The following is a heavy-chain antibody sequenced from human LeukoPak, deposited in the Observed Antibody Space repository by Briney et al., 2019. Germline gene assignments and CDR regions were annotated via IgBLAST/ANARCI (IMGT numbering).Heavy chain of an antibody. D-gene: IGHD3-3*01. J-gene: IGHJ5*02. CDR3: ARMSPYYDFWSGHYSGNWFDP. CDR1: GGSISSYY. CDR2: IYYSGST. Sequence: SETLSLTCTDSGGSISSYYWSWIRQPPGKGLEWIGYIYYSGSTNYNPSLKSRVTISVDTSKNQFSLKLSSVTAADTAVYYCARMSPYYDFWSGHYSGNWFDPWGQGTLVTVSS. V-gene: IGHV4-59*01.